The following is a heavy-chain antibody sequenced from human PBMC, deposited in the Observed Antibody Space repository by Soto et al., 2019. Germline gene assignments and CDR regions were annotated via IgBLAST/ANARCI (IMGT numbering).Heavy chain of an antibody. D-gene: IGHD2-15*01. CDR2: IWYDGSNK. J-gene: IGHJ4*02. CDR3: ARVRNDYSTDPYYFDY. V-gene: IGHV3-33*01. Sequence: QVQLVESGGGVVQPGRSLRLSCAASGFTFSSYGMHWVRQAPGKVLEWVAVIWYDGSNKYYADSVKGRFTISRDNSKYTLYLQMNSLRAEDMAVYYCARVRNDYSTDPYYFDYWGQGTLVTVSS. CDR1: GFTFSSYG.